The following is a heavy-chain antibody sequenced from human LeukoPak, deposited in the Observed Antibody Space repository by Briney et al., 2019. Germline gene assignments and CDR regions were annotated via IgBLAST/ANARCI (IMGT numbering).Heavy chain of an antibody. CDR3: ARYYDRIGSLDY. D-gene: IGHD3-22*01. Sequence: SETLSLTCTVSGGSISSYYWSWIRQPPGKGLEWIRYIYYSGTNNSNPSLKSRVTISVDSSKNQFSLKLSSVTAADTAVYYCARYYDRIGSLDYWGQGTLVSVST. V-gene: IGHV4-59*01. CDR2: IYYSGTN. J-gene: IGHJ4*02. CDR1: GGSISSYY.